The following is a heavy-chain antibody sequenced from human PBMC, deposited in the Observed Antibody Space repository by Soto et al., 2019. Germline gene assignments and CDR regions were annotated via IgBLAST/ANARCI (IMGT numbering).Heavy chain of an antibody. CDR1: GYTFTGYY. V-gene: IGHV1-2*02. D-gene: IGHD3-10*01. Sequence: GASVKVSCKASGYTFTGYYMHWVRQAPGQGLEWMGWINPNSGGTNYAQKFQGRVTMTRDTSISTAYMELSRLRSDDTAVYYCARAVYYYGSGSRNDDAFDIWGQGTMVTVSS. CDR2: INPNSGGT. J-gene: IGHJ3*02. CDR3: ARAVYYYGSGSRNDDAFDI.